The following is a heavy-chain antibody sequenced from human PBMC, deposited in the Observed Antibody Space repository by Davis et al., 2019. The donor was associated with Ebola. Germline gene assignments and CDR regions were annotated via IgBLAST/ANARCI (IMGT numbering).Heavy chain of an antibody. V-gene: IGHV3-74*01. J-gene: IGHJ4*02. CDR1: GFTFNTYY. CDR3: AKLISSSWYRSYYFDY. Sequence: GESLKISCAASGFTFNTYYMHWVRQPPGKGLVWVSRIGNDGVRTDYADPVKGRFTISRDNAKNTVYLQMNSLRAEDTAVYYCAKLISSSWYRSYYFDYWGQGTLVTVSS. CDR2: IGNDGVRT. D-gene: IGHD6-13*01.